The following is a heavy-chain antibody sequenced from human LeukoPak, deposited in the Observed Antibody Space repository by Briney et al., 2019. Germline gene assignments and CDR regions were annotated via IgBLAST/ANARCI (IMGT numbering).Heavy chain of an antibody. CDR1: GFIFSDYY. J-gene: IGHJ4*02. CDR2: ISSGGSSI. V-gene: IGHV3-11*01. D-gene: IGHD3-22*01. Sequence: GGSLRLSCAASGFIFSDYYMSWIRQAPGKGLEWVSYISSGGSSIYYADSVKGRFTISRNNAKNSLYLQMNSLRAEDTAVYYCAREPYYDSSGYCLDYWGQGTLVTVSS. CDR3: AREPYYDSSGYCLDY.